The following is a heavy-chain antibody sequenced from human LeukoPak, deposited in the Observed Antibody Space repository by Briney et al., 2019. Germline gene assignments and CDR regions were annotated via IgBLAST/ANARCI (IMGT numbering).Heavy chain of an antibody. V-gene: IGHV1-2*02. CDR1: GYTFTGYY. CDR2: MNPNSGGT. CDR3: ARAYGDYAHWYFDL. D-gene: IGHD4-17*01. J-gene: IGHJ2*01. Sequence: ASVKVSCKASGYTFTGYYIHWVRQAPGQGLEWMGWMNPNSGGTNYAQKFQGRVTMTRDTSISTAYMELRSLRSDDTAVYYCARAYGDYAHWYFDLWGRGTLVTVSS.